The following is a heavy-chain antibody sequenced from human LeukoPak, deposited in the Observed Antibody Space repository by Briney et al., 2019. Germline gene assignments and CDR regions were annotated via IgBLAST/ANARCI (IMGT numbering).Heavy chain of an antibody. J-gene: IGHJ6*03. CDR2: IYPSDSHT. D-gene: IGHD3-16*02. V-gene: IGHV5-51*01. CDR3: VRHYRPPQDSRAAKPTGYYYYYMDV. CDR1: GYIFPIYW. Sequence: GESLKISCQGSGYIFPIYWIGWVRQTPGKGLEWMGIIYPSDSHTIYSPSFQGQVTVSADKSISIAYLQWSSLKASDTAIYYCVRHYRPPQDSRAAKPTGYYYYYMDVWGTGTTVIVSS.